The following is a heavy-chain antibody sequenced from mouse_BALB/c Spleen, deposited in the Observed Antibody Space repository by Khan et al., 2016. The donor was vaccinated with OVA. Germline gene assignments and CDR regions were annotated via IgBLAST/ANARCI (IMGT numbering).Heavy chain of an antibody. CDR1: GFSLTSSG. CDR3: ARLEDI. Sequence: QVQLQQSGPGLVAPTQSLSITCTVSGFSLTSSGVHWVRQPPGKGLEWLGVIWAGGSTNYNSALMSRLSISKDNSNSQVFLQMNRLQTDDTAMYYCARLEDIWGQGTTLTVSS. J-gene: IGHJ2*01. D-gene: IGHD1-3*01. CDR2: IWAGGST. V-gene: IGHV2-9*02.